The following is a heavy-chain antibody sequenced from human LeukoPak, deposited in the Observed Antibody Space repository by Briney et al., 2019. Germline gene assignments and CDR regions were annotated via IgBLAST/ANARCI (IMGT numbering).Heavy chain of an antibody. V-gene: IGHV3-30*02. CDR2: IRYDGNIK. Sequence: GGSLRLSCAASGFTFSSYGMLWVRQSPGKGLEWVAFIRYDGNIKFYADSMKGRFTISRDNSKNTLYLHINSLRPEDTALYYCVKDNPLDYWGQGTLAIVSS. CDR1: GFTFSSYG. D-gene: IGHD1-14*01. J-gene: IGHJ4*02. CDR3: VKDNPLDY.